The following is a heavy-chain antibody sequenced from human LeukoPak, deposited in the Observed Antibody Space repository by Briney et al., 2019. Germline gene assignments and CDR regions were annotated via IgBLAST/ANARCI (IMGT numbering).Heavy chain of an antibody. CDR3: ARTYYYDTSGFYFDY. CDR2: IIPIFDTG. V-gene: IGHV1-69*13. CDR1: GGTFSSHA. D-gene: IGHD3-22*01. J-gene: IGHJ4*02. Sequence: ASVKVSCKASGGTFSSHAISWVRQAPGQGLEWMGGIIPIFDTGNFAQQFQGRVTVTADQSTSTAYMELSGLRSEDTAVYYCARTYYYDTSGFYFDYWGQGTLVTVSS.